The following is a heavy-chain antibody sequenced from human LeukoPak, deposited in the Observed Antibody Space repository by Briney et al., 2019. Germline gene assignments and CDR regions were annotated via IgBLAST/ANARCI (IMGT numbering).Heavy chain of an antibody. Sequence: PSETLSLTCTVSGYSISSGYYWGWIRQPPGKGLEWIGSIYHSGSTYYNPSLKSRVTISVDTSKNQFSLKLSSVTAADTAVYYCASHTFGGDYELLYWGQGTLVTVSS. CDR3: ASHTFGGDYELLY. CDR1: GYSISSGYY. D-gene: IGHD4-17*01. CDR2: IYHSGST. V-gene: IGHV4-38-2*02. J-gene: IGHJ4*02.